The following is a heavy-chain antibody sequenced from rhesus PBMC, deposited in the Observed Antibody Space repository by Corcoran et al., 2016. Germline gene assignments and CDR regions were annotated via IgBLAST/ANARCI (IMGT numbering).Heavy chain of an antibody. CDR3: ARYSWNYYGLDS. J-gene: IGHJ6*01. D-gene: IGHD1-1-1*01. CDR2: IYGSGGGT. Sequence: QVQLQESGPGLVKPSETLSLTCAVSGGSISEDYYWSWSRQPPGKGLEWIGYIYGSGGGTNDNPSLTHRITISIDTTKNQFSLKLSYVTAADAAVYYCARYSWNYYGLDSWGQGVVVTVSS. V-gene: IGHV4-106*01. CDR1: GGSISEDYY.